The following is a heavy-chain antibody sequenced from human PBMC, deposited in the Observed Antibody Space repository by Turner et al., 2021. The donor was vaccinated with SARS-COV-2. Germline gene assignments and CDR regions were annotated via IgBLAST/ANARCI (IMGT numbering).Heavy chain of an antibody. J-gene: IGHJ4*02. CDR1: GYTFSQYG. CDR2: VNPNSGGT. Sequence: QVQLVQSGAEVKRPGASVTVSCKTFGYTFSQYGVSWVRQAPGQGLEWMGWVNPNSGGTNYALRFQGRVTMTSDTSITTAYMELNSLRSDDTAVYYCAKVVLQGIPNFDFWGQGTLVTVSS. V-gene: IGHV1-2*02. CDR3: AKVVLQGIPNFDF. D-gene: IGHD6-13*01.